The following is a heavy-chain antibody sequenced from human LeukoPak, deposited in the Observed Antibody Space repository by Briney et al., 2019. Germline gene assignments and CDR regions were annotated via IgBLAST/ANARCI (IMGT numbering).Heavy chain of an antibody. CDR2: IYYSGST. Sequence: SETLSLTCTVSGGFISSGGYYWSWIRQHPGKGLEWIGYIYYSGSTYYNPSLKSRVTISVDTSKNQFSLKLSSVTAADTAVYYCARDRERGYSGYDDYYYYGMDVWGQGTTVTVSS. V-gene: IGHV4-31*03. J-gene: IGHJ6*02. CDR1: GGFISSGGYY. D-gene: IGHD5-12*01. CDR3: ARDRERGYSGYDDYYYYGMDV.